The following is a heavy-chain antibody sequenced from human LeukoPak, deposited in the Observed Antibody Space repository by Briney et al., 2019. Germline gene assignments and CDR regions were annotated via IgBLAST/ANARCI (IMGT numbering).Heavy chain of an antibody. CDR2: IYYSGST. Sequence: SETLSLTCTVSGGSISSGGYYWSWIRQHPGKGLEWIGYIYYSGSTYYNPSLKSRVTISVDKSKNQFSLKLSSVTAADTAVYYCARDYYDSSGYYYYYYYGMDVWGQGTTVTVSS. V-gene: IGHV4-31*03. J-gene: IGHJ6*02. CDR1: GGSISSGGYY. CDR3: ARDYYDSSGYYYYYYYGMDV. D-gene: IGHD3-22*01.